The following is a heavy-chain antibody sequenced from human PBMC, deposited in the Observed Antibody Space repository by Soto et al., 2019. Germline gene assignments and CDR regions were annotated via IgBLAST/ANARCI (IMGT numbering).Heavy chain of an antibody. J-gene: IGHJ4*02. CDR2: INAGNGNT. V-gene: IGHV1-3*01. CDR3: ARGVLRYFDWPYLDY. Sequence: GESLKISCKASGYTFTSYAMHWVRQAPGQRLEWMGWINAGNGNTKYSQKFQGRVTITRDTSASTAYMELSSLRSEDTAVYYCARGVLRYFDWPYLDYWGQGTLVTVSS. D-gene: IGHD3-9*01. CDR1: GYTFTSYA.